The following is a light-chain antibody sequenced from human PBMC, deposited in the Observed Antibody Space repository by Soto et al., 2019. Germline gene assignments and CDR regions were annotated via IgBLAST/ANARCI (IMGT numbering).Light chain of an antibody. CDR3: SSYTTSNTRQIV. V-gene: IGLV2-14*03. CDR1: SSDVGGYNY. Sequence: ALTQSASVSGSPGQSITISCTGTSSDVGGYNYVSWYQHHPGKAPKLMIYDVSNRPSGVSNRFSGSKSGNTASLTISGLQPEDEADYYCSSYTTSNTRQIVLGTGTKVTVL. CDR2: DVS. J-gene: IGLJ1*01.